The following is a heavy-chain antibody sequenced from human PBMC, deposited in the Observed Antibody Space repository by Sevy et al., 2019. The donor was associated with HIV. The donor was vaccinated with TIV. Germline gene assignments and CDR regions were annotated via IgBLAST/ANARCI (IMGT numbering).Heavy chain of an antibody. CDR1: GDSISSYY. Sequence: SETLSLTCTVSGDSISSYYWSWIRQPAGKGLEWIGRIYTSGRTNYNPSLKSRVTMSVDTSKNQFSLKLRSVTAADTAVYFCTREEVQLWPAGFDYWGQGTLVTVSS. D-gene: IGHD1-1*01. CDR2: IYTSGRT. V-gene: IGHV4-4*07. J-gene: IGHJ4*02. CDR3: TREEVQLWPAGFDY.